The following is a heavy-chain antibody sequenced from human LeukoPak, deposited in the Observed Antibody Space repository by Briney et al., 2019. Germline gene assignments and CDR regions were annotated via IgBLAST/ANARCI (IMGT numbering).Heavy chain of an antibody. CDR2: IFSSGST. J-gene: IGHJ4*02. V-gene: IGHV3-53*01. CDR3: AREGYTNGWCRN. CDR1: GFIVSSNY. Sequence: QAGGSLRLSCAASGFIVSSNYMSWVRQAPGKGLEWVSVIFSSGSTYYADSVKGRFTISRDNSKNTLYLQMNSLRAEDTAVYFCAREGYTNGWCRNWGQGTLVTVSS. D-gene: IGHD6-19*01.